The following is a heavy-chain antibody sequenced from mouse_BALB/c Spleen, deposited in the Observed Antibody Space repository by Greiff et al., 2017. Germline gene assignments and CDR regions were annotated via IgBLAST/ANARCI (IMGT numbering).Heavy chain of an antibody. V-gene: IGHV5-17*02. J-gene: IGHJ2*01. CDR1: GFTFSSFG. Sequence: DVKLVESGGGLVQPGGSRKLSCAASGFTFSSFGMHWVRQAPEKGLEWVAYISSGSSTIYYADTVKGRFTISRDNPKNTLFLQMTSLRSEDTAMYYCARGLAYYFDYWGQGTTLTVSS. D-gene: IGHD3-1*01. CDR2: ISSGSSTI. CDR3: ARGLAYYFDY.